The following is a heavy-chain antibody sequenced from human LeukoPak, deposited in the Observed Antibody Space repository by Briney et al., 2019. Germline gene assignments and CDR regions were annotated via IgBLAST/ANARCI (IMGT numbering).Heavy chain of an antibody. CDR3: ARDESSSSWLYY. D-gene: IGHD6-13*01. V-gene: IGHV1-18*01. J-gene: IGHJ4*02. CDR1: GYTFTSYG. Sequence: ASVKVSCKASGYTFTSYGISWVRQAPGQGLEWMGWISAYNGNTNYAQKLQGRVTMTTDTSTSTAYMELTSLRSDDTAVYYCARDESSSSWLYYWGREPWSPSPQ. CDR2: ISAYNGNT.